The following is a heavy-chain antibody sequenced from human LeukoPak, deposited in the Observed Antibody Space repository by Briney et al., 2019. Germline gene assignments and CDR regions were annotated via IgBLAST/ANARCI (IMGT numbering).Heavy chain of an antibody. CDR2: IYYSGSA. V-gene: IGHV4-61*10. CDR3: ARVLAGTTIDAFDI. D-gene: IGHD1-7*01. Sequence: SETLSLTCTVSGGSISSGSYYWGWIRQPAGKGLEWIGYIYYSGSANYNPSLKSRVTISEDTSKNQFSLKLSSVTAADTAVYYCARVLAGTTIDAFDIWGRGTMVTVSS. J-gene: IGHJ3*02. CDR1: GGSISSGSYY.